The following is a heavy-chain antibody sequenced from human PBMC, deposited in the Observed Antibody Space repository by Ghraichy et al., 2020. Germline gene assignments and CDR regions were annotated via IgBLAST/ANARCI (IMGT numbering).Heavy chain of an antibody. D-gene: IGHD1-26*01. CDR1: GLIFSNYE. Sequence: GGSLRLSCAASGLIFSNYEMTWVRQAPGKGPEWVAYISSSGHITRYADSVKGRFTISRDNAKKSVYLQMNSLRAEDTSVYYCAGGWEKQGAFDLWGQGTLVTVSS. CDR2: ISSSGHIT. V-gene: IGHV3-48*03. J-gene: IGHJ4*02. CDR3: AGGWEKQGAFDL.